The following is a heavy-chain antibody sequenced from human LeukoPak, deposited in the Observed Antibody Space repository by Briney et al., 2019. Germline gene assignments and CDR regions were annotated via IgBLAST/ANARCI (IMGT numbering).Heavy chain of an antibody. J-gene: IGHJ4*02. CDR1: GFTFSSYW. CDR3: ASDRVLGSGSLDN. Sequence: PGGSLRLSCAASGFTFSSYWMSWVRQAPGKGLVWVSRIRGDWHDTTYADSVKGRFTISRDNAQNTLYLQMNSLRVEDTAVYYCASDRVLGSGSLDNWGQGTLVTVSS. CDR2: IRGDWHDT. D-gene: IGHD3-10*01. V-gene: IGHV3-74*01.